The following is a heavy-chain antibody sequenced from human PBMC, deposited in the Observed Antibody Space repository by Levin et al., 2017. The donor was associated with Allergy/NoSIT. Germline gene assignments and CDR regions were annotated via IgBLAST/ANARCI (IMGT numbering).Heavy chain of an antibody. D-gene: IGHD5-12*01. CDR3: AKDLWSGYSGYGPPRY. V-gene: IGHV3-30*18. CDR2: ISYDGSNK. CDR1: GFTFSSYG. J-gene: IGHJ4*02. Sequence: PGGSLRLSCAASGFTFSSYGMHWVRQAPGKGLEWVAVISYDGSNKYYADSVKGRFTISRDNSKNTLYLQMNSLRAEDTAVYYCAKDLWSGYSGYGPPRYWGQGTLVTVSS.